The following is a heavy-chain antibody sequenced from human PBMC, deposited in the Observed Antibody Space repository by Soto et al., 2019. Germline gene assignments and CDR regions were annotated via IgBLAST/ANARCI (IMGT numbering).Heavy chain of an antibody. D-gene: IGHD1-1*01. Sequence: QVQLVQSGAEVNKPGSSVKVSCKASGGTFSSYAISWVRQAPGQGLEWMGGIIPIFGTANYAQKFQGRVTITADESTSTAYMELSSLRSEDTAVYYCARVYNDWNQKSNFDYWGQGTLVTVSS. J-gene: IGHJ4*02. CDR3: ARVYNDWNQKSNFDY. V-gene: IGHV1-69*01. CDR1: GGTFSSYA. CDR2: IIPIFGTA.